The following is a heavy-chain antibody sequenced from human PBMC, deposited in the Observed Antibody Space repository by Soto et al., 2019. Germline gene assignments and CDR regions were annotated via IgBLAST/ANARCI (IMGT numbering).Heavy chain of an antibody. CDR3: AKDHLTIVVVNIFDY. CDR1: GFTFSSYA. V-gene: IGHV3-23*01. J-gene: IGHJ4*02. CDR2: TSGSGGST. D-gene: IGHD3-22*01. Sequence: PGGSLRLSCAAYGFTFSSYAMSWVRQAPGKGLEWVSGTSGSGGSTYYADSVKGRFTISRDNSKNTLYLQMNSLRAEDTAVYYCAKDHLTIVVVNIFDYWGQGTLVTVSS.